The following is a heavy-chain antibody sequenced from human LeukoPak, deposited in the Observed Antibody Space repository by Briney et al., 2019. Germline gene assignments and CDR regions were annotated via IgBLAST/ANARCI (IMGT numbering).Heavy chain of an antibody. CDR3: AREYSGFDC. D-gene: IGHD6-13*01. CDR1: GDPISGYSNYK. CDR2: IYYHGST. Sequence: SETLSLTCTVSGDPISGYSNYKWSWIRQPPGKGLEWIGYIYYHGSTNYNPSLKSRVTISVDTSKNQFSLKLSSVTAADTAVYYCAREYSGFDCWGQGTLVTVSS. V-gene: IGHV4-61*01. J-gene: IGHJ4*02.